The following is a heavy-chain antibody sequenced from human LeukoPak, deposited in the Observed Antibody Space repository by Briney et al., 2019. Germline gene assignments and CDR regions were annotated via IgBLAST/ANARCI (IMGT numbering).Heavy chain of an antibody. CDR2: IRYDGSEN. D-gene: IGHD6-13*01. J-gene: IGHJ2*01. V-gene: IGHV3-30*02. Sequence: GGSLRLSCAASGFTFSSYGMHWVRQAPGKGLEWVAFIRYDGSENYYADSVSGRFTISRDNSKNTLYLQMNSLRAEDTAVYYCARAAYSSTWYSRYFDLWGRGTLVTVSS. CDR1: GFTFSSYG. CDR3: ARAAYSSTWYSRYFDL.